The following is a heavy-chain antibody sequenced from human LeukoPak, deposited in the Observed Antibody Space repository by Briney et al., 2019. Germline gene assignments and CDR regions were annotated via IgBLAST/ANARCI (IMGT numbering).Heavy chain of an antibody. Sequence: SQTLSLTCAISGDSVSSNSASWNWIRQSPSRGLEWLGRTYYRSKWFNDYAISVKSRITISPDTSKNQVSLQLNSMTPEDTAVYYCTRGSYFDPWGQGTLVTVSS. CDR1: GDSVSSNSAS. J-gene: IGHJ5*02. CDR3: TRGSYFDP. V-gene: IGHV6-1*01. D-gene: IGHD3-16*02. CDR2: TYYRSKWFN.